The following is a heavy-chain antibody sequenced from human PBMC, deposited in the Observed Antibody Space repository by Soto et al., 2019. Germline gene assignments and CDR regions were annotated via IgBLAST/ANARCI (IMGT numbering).Heavy chain of an antibody. Sequence: GGSLRLSCAASGFTFSSYAMHWVRQAPGKGLEWVAVISYDGSNKYYADSVKGRFTISRDNSKNTLYLQMNSLRAEDTAVYYCARVKLLGETSYYYGMDVWGQGTTVTVSS. V-gene: IGHV3-30-3*01. J-gene: IGHJ6*02. CDR2: ISYDGSNK. CDR3: ARVKLLGETSYYYGMDV. CDR1: GFTFSSYA. D-gene: IGHD3-10*01.